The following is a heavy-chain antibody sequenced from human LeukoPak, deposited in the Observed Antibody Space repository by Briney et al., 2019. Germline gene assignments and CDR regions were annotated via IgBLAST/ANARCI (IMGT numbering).Heavy chain of an antibody. CDR3: ASSPDVVVPAESFYYFDY. CDR1: GYTFTNYG. CDR2: ISAYNGNT. V-gene: IGHV1-18*01. Sequence: GASVKVSCKASGYTFTNYGVSWVRQAPGQGLEWMGWISAYNGNTNYAQKLQGRVTMTTDTSTSTAYMELRSLRSNDTAVYYCASSPDVVVPAESFYYFDYWGQGTLVTVSS. D-gene: IGHD2-2*01. J-gene: IGHJ4*02.